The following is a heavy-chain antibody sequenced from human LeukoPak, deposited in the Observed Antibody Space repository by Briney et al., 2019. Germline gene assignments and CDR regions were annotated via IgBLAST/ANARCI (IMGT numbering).Heavy chain of an antibody. J-gene: IGHJ4*02. Sequence: GGSLRLSCAASGFTLSDFWMSWVRQAPGKGLEWVSAISGSGGSTYYADSVKGRFTISRDNSKNTLYLQMNSLRAEDTAVYYCATGIAVFYYFDYWGQGTLVTVSS. CDR3: ATGIAVFYYFDY. CDR1: GFTLSDFW. V-gene: IGHV3-23*01. CDR2: ISGSGGST. D-gene: IGHD6-19*01.